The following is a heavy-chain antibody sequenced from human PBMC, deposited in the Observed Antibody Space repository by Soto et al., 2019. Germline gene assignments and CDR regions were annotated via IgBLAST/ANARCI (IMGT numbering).Heavy chain of an antibody. CDR1: GYTFTSYA. Sequence: GASVKVSCKASGYTFTSYAMHWVRQAPGQRLEWMGWINAGNGNTKYSQKFQGRVTITRDTSASTAYMELSSLRSEDTAVYYCAIRAGIAARPARDYYYYGMDVWGQGTTVTVS. CDR3: AIRAGIAARPARDYYYYGMDV. CDR2: INAGNGNT. D-gene: IGHD6-6*01. V-gene: IGHV1-3*01. J-gene: IGHJ6*02.